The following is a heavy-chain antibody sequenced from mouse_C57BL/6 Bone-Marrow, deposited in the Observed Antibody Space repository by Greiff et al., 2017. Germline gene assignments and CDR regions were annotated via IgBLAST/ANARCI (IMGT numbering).Heavy chain of an antibody. Sequence: QVQLQQPGAELVMPGASVKLSCKASGYTFTSYWMHWVKQRPGQGLEWIGEIDPSDSYTNYNQKFKGKSTLTVDKSSSTAYMQLSSLTSEDSAVYYCARRDYYGSSPYYFCYRGQGTTRSVAS. CDR3: ARRDYYGSSPYYFCY. J-gene: IGHJ2*01. V-gene: IGHV1-69*01. D-gene: IGHD1-1*01. CDR2: IDPSDSYT. CDR1: GYTFTSYW.